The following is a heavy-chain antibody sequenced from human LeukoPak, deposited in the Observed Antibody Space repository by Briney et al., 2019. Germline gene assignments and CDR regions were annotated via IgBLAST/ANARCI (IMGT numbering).Heavy chain of an antibody. V-gene: IGHV4-39*07. CDR1: GGSISSSSYY. D-gene: IGHD6-13*01. J-gene: IGHJ6*02. CDR2: IYYSGST. CDR3: AIQQQLVGGGDYYYGMDV. Sequence: SETLSLTCTVSGGSISSSSYYWGWIRQPPGKGLEWIGSIYYSGSTYYNPSLNSRATISVDTSKNQFSLKLSSVTAADTAVYYCAIQQQLVGGGDYYYGMDVWGQGTTVTVSS.